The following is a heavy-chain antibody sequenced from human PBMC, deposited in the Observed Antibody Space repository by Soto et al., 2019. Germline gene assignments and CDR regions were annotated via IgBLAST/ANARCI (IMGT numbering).Heavy chain of an antibody. Sequence: HPGGSLRLSCAASGFTFSSYWMSWVRQAPGKGLEWVANIKQDGSEKYYVDSVKGRFTISRDNAKNSLYLQMNSLRAEDTAVYYCARDTTNGVCYFDYWGQGTLVTVSS. CDR3: ARDTTNGVCYFDY. J-gene: IGHJ4*02. V-gene: IGHV3-7*03. CDR2: IKQDGSEK. D-gene: IGHD2-8*01. CDR1: GFTFSSYW.